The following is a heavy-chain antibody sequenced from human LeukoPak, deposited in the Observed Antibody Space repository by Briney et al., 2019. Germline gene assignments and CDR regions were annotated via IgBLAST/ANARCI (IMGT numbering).Heavy chain of an antibody. CDR1: EYIFTGYY. Sequence: GASVKVSCKASEYIFTGYYIHWVRQAPGQGLEWMGWINPNSGGTNYAQKFQGRVTMTRDTSISTVYMELSRLRSDDTAVYYCARAPPITRGPFDPWGQGTLVTVSS. CDR3: ARAPPITRGPFDP. V-gene: IGHV1-2*02. CDR2: INPNSGGT. J-gene: IGHJ5*02. D-gene: IGHD3-10*01.